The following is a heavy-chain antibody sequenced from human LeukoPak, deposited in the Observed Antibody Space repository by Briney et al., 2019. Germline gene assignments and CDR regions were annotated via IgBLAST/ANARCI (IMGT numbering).Heavy chain of an antibody. J-gene: IGHJ4*02. V-gene: IGHV4-59*01. Sequence: PSETLSLTCTVSGGSISSDYWSWIRQPPGEDLEWIGYFHYSGRTNYNPSLKSRVTISVDTSKNQFSLKVTSVAAADTAVYYCARGAGWYDYWGQGTLVTVSS. D-gene: IGHD6-19*01. CDR1: GGSISSDY. CDR3: ARGAGWYDY. CDR2: FHYSGRT.